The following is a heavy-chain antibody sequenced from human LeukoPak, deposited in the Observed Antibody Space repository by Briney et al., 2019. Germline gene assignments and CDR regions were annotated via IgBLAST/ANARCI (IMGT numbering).Heavy chain of an antibody. V-gene: IGHV3-23*01. CDR1: GFTFSSYV. CDR3: ARDKGGYISGYGYSFDY. D-gene: IGHD5-18*01. CDR2: ISGGGSST. Sequence: GGSLRLSCAASGFTFSSYVMNWVRQAPGKGLEWVSTISGGGSSTYYADSVKGRFTISRDSSKNTLYLQMNSLRAEDTAVYYCARDKGGYISGYGYSFDYWGQGALVTVSS. J-gene: IGHJ4*02.